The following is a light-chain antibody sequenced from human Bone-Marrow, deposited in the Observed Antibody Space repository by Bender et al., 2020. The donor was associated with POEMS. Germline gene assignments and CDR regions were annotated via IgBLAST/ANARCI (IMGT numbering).Light chain of an antibody. CDR1: TGNVGGYNY. Sequence: QSALTQPRSVSGSPGQSVTVSCTGTTGNVGGYNYVSWYQHHPGKAPRLIIYTNNERPSGVPDRFSGSKSGTSASLAITWLQSDDYAIFYCSSYSSNNRGVFGTGTKVTVL. J-gene: IGLJ1*01. CDR3: SSYSSNNRGV. CDR2: TNN. V-gene: IGLV2-11*01.